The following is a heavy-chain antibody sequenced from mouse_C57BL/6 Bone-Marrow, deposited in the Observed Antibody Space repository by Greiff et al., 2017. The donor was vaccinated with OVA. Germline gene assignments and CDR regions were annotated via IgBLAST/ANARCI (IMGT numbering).Heavy chain of an antibody. CDR1: GYAFSSYW. CDR3: ARRRGITTVFDY. V-gene: IGHV1-80*01. D-gene: IGHD1-1*01. Sequence: VKLVESGAELVKPGASVKISCKASGYAFSSYWMNWVKQRPGKGLEWIGQIYPGDGDTNYNGKFKGKATLTADKSSSTAYMQLSSLTSEDSAVYFCARRRGITTVFDYWGQGTTLTVSS. CDR2: IYPGDGDT. J-gene: IGHJ2*01.